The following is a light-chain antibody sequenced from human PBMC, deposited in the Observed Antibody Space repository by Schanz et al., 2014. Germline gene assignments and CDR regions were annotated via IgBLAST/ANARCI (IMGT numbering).Light chain of an antibody. V-gene: IGLV4-69*01. J-gene: IGLJ3*02. Sequence: QLVLTQSPSASASLGASVKLTCTLSSGHSSYAIAWHQQQPEKGPRYLMKLNSDGSHSKGDGIPDRFSGSSSGAERALTISSLQSEDEADYYCQTWGTAFRVFGGGTKLTVL. CDR3: QTWGTAFRV. CDR1: SGHSSYA. CDR2: LNSDGSH.